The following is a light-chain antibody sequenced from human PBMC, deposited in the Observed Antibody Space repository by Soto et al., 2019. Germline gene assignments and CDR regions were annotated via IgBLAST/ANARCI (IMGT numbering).Light chain of an antibody. V-gene: IGKV1-27*01. CDR3: QRYNTGPPDT. Sequence: DIQMTQSPSSLSASVGDRVTITCRASQGISTYLAWYQQKPGKAPKLLIYAASTLLSGVPSRFSGSGSGTDFTLTNSSLQPEDVATYYCQRYNTGPPDTFGQGTKLETK. CDR2: AAS. CDR1: QGISTY. J-gene: IGKJ2*01.